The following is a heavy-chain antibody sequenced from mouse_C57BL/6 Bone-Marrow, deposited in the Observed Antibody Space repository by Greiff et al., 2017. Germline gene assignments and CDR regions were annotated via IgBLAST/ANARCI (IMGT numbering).Heavy chain of an antibody. CDR1: GFTFTDYY. D-gene: IGHD4-1*01. V-gene: IGHV7-3*01. CDR3: ARLWGFYFDY. J-gene: IGHJ2*01. CDR2: IRNKANGYTT. Sequence: DVQLVESGGGLVQPGGSLSLSCAASGFTFTDYYMSWVRQPPGKALEWLGFIRNKANGYTTEYSASVKGRFTISSDNSQSILYLQMNALRAEDSATYYCARLWGFYFDYWGQGTTLTVSS.